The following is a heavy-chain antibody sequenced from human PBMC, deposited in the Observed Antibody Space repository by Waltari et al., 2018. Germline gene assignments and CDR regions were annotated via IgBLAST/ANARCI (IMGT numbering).Heavy chain of an antibody. CDR2: IYHSGST. D-gene: IGHD5-12*01. V-gene: IGHV4-4*02. J-gene: IGHJ3*02. CDR1: GGSISSSNW. CDR3: AARGGRGFDYDHAFDI. Sequence: QVQLQESGPGLVKPSGTLSLTCAVSGGSISSSNWGSWVRQPPGKGLEWIGEIYHSGSTNYNPSLKSRVTLSVDKSKNQFSLRLSSVTAADTAVYYCAARGGRGFDYDHAFDIWGQGTMVTVSS.